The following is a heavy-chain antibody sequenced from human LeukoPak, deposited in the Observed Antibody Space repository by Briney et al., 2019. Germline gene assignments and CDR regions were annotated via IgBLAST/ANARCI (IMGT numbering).Heavy chain of an antibody. Sequence: GGSLRLSCAASGFTFSSYWMHWVRQAPGKGLVWVSRINSDGSSTSYADSVKGRFTISRDNAKNTLYLQMNSLRAEDTAVYYCASGIAVAGTGFDYWGQGTLVTVSS. CDR2: INSDGSST. J-gene: IGHJ4*02. CDR3: ASGIAVAGTGFDY. D-gene: IGHD6-19*01. CDR1: GFTFSSYW. V-gene: IGHV3-74*01.